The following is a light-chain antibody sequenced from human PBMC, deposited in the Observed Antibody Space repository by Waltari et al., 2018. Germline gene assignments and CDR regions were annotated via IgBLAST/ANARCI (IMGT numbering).Light chain of an antibody. J-gene: IGKJ5*01. CDR1: QSVSSY. V-gene: IGKV3-11*01. CDR3: QQRSNWPPKIT. CDR2: DAS. Sequence: EIVLTQSPATLSLSPGERATLSCRASQSVSSYLAWYQQKPGQAPRLLIYDASNSATGIPARFSGSGSGTDFNLTISSLEPEDFAVYYCQQRSNWPPKITFGQGTRREIK.